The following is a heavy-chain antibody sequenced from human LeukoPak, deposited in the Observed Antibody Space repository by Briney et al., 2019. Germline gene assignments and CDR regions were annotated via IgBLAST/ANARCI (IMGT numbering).Heavy chain of an antibody. D-gene: IGHD6-13*01. J-gene: IGHJ6*03. CDR3: ARSPGAAAGTWYYYYMDV. CDR1: GFTFSSYS. CDR2: ISSSSSYI. Sequence: GGSLRLSCAASGFTFSSYSMNWVRQAPGKGLEWVSSISSSSSYIYYADPVKGRFTISRDNAKNSLYLQMNSLRAEDTAVYYCARSPGAAAGTWYYYYMDVWGKGTTVTVSS. V-gene: IGHV3-21*01.